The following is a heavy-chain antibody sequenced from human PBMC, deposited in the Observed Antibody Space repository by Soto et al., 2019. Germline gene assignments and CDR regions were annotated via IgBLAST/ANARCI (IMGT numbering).Heavy chain of an antibody. D-gene: IGHD6-13*01. CDR2: IYYSGNT. V-gene: IGHV4-31*03. J-gene: IGHJ5*02. CDR3: ASICGSWQSWLDP. Sequence: QVQLQESGPGLVKPSQTLSLTCTVSGGSISSDDFYWSWIHQHPGKGLEWIGYIYYSGNTYYNPSLKSRVTILVDTSKNQFSLKLSSVTAADTALSYCASICGSWQSWLDPWGQGTLVTVSS. CDR1: GGSISSDDFY.